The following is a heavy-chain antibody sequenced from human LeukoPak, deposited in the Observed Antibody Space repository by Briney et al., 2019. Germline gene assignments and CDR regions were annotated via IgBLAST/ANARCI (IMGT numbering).Heavy chain of an antibody. D-gene: IGHD6-13*01. CDR3: ARPVYSSSWYPDH. J-gene: IGHJ5*02. CDR1: GYSFTSYW. Sequence: GESLKISCKGSGYSFTSYWISWVRQMPGKGLEWMGRIDPSDSYTNYSPSFQGQVTISADKSISTAYLQWSSLKASDTAMYYCARPVYSSSWYPDHWGQGTLVTVSS. CDR2: IDPSDSYT. V-gene: IGHV5-10-1*04.